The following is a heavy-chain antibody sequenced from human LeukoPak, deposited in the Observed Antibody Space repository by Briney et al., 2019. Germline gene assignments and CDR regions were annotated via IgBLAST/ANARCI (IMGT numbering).Heavy chain of an antibody. J-gene: IGHJ4*02. CDR1: GGTFSSSA. V-gene: IGHV1-69*01. CDR3: ARDPRHGSGSYDY. D-gene: IGHD3-10*01. Sequence: SSVKVSCKASGGTFSSSAISWVRQAPGQGLEWMGGIIPIFGTANYAQKFQGRVTITADESTSTAYMELSSLRSEDTAVYYCARDPRHGSGSYDYWGQGTLVTVSS. CDR2: IIPIFGTA.